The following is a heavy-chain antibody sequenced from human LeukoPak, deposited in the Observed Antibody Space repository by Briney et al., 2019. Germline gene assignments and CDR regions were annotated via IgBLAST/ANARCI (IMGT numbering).Heavy chain of an antibody. CDR1: GGSISSSSYY. CDR2: IYYSGST. V-gene: IGHV4-39*01. CDR3: ARGVVVAAKDAFDI. D-gene: IGHD2-15*01. Sequence: KPSETLSLTCTVSGGSISSSSYYWGWIRQPPGKGLEWIGSIYYSGSTCYNPSLKSRVTISVDTSKNQFSLKLSSVTAADTAVYYCARGVVVAAKDAFDIWGQGTMVTVSS. J-gene: IGHJ3*02.